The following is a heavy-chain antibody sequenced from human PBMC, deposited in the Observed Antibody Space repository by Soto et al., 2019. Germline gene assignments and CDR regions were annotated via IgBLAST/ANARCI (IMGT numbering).Heavy chain of an antibody. CDR2: ISYDSTKT. CDR3: ARTRSAWSDFHYYSLDV. CDR1: GYPFNRYG. Sequence: GGSLRLSCAASGYPFNRYGMHWVRLGPGNGLEWVAFISYDSTKTYYADSVKGRFTISRDNSNSALYVQMNSLTGEYTAAYYCARTRSAWSDFHYYSLDVWGQGTTVTVAS. D-gene: IGHD1-26*01. J-gene: IGHJ6*02. V-gene: IGHV3-30*03.